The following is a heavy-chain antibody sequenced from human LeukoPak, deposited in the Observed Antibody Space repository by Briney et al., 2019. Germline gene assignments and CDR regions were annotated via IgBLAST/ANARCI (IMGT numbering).Heavy chain of an antibody. D-gene: IGHD3-22*01. CDR2: INSDGSST. CDR1: GFTFSTFW. J-gene: IGHJ4*02. CDR3: ARVTYYYDSSGYYSSY. V-gene: IGHV3-74*01. Sequence: GGSLRLSCAASGFTFSTFWMSWVRQAPGKGLVWVSRINSDGSSTSYADSVKGRFTISRDNAKNTLYLQMNSLRAEDTAVYYCARVTYYYDSSGYYSSYWGQGTLVTVSS.